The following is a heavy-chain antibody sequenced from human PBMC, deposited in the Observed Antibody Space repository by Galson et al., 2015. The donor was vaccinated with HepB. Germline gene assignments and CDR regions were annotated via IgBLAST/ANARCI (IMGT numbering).Heavy chain of an antibody. D-gene: IGHD3-10*01. Sequence: SLRLSCAASGFTFSSYAMHWVRQAPGKGLEYVSAISSNGGSTYYADSVKGRFTISRDNSKNTLYLQMSSLRAEDTAVYYCVRTMVRGVIITQGWFDPWGQGALVTVSS. J-gene: IGHJ5*01. CDR1: GFTFSSYA. V-gene: IGHV3-64D*06. CDR2: ISSNGGST. CDR3: VRTMVRGVIITQGWFDP.